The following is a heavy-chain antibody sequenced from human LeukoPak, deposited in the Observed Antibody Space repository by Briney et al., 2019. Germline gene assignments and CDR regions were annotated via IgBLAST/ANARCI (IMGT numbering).Heavy chain of an antibody. CDR3: ARDETRQQWLVKLDY. CDR1: GFTFSSYA. CDR2: ISYDGSNK. D-gene: IGHD6-19*01. J-gene: IGHJ4*02. V-gene: IGHV3-30*04. Sequence: GRSLRLSCAASGFTFSSYAMHWVRQAPGKGLDRVAVISYDGSNKYYADSVKGRFTISRDNSKNTLYLQMNSLRAEDTAVYYCARDETRQQWLVKLDYWGQGTLVTVSS.